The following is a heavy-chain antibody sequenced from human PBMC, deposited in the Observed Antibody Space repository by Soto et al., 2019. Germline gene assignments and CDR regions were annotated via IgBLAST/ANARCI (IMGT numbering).Heavy chain of an antibody. Sequence: VGSLRLSCATSGFDFSNTWIHWVRQVPGQGLVWVSRINSDGSSIIYADSVKGRFTLSRDNAKNTVHLQMSSLRVEDTAVYYCAKDWYHTIDSWGQGIPVTVSS. CDR1: GFDFSNTW. V-gene: IGHV3-74*01. D-gene: IGHD1-20*01. CDR3: AKDWYHTIDS. J-gene: IGHJ4*02. CDR2: INSDGSSI.